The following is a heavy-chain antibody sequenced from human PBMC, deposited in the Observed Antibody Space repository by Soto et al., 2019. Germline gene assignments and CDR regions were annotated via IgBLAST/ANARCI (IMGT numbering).Heavy chain of an antibody. D-gene: IGHD3-10*01. J-gene: IGHJ6*03. Sequence: SETLSLTCTVSGGSISSYYWSWIRQPPGKGLEWIGYIYYSGSTNYNPSLKSRVTISVDTSKNQFSLKLSSVTAADTAVYYCARDLYGHYYGSGSYSWYYYYYMDVWGKGTTVTVSS. CDR3: ARDLYGHYYGSGSYSWYYYYYMDV. V-gene: IGHV4-59*01. CDR2: IYYSGST. CDR1: GGSISSYY.